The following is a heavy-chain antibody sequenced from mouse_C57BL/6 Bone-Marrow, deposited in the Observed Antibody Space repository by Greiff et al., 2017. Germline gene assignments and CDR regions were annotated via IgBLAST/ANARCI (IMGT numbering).Heavy chain of an antibody. D-gene: IGHD1-1*01. CDR3: AREGFITTVPFAY. J-gene: IGHJ3*01. CDR2: IDPSDSYT. V-gene: IGHV1-69*01. CDR1: GYTFTSYW. Sequence: QVQLQQPGAELVMPGASVKLSCKASGYTFTSYWMHWVKQRPGQGLEWIGEIDPSDSYTNYNQKFKGKSTLTVDKSSSTAYMQLSSLTSEYSAVYYCAREGFITTVPFAYWGQGTLVTVSA.